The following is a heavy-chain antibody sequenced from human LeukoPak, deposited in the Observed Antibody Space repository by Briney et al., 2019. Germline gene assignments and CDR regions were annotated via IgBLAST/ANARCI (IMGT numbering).Heavy chain of an antibody. Sequence: ASVTVSCKASGYTFTSYAMNWVRQAPGQGLEWMGWINTNTGNPTYAQGFTGRFVFSLDTSVSTAYLQISSLKAEDTAVYYCARSRYCSSTSCYYRLDPWGQGTLVTVSS. V-gene: IGHV7-4-1*02. D-gene: IGHD2-2*01. CDR3: ARSRYCSSTSCYYRLDP. CDR1: GYTFTSYA. J-gene: IGHJ5*02. CDR2: INTNTGNP.